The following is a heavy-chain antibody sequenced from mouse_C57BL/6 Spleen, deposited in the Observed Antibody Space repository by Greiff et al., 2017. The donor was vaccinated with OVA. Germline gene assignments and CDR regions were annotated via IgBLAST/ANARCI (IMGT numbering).Heavy chain of an antibody. CDR2: IYPGDGDT. Sequence: VQLQQPGPELVKPGASVQISCKASGYAFSSSWMNWVKQRPGKGLEWMGRIYPGDGDTNYNGKFKGKATLTSDKSSSTAYMQLSSLTSEDSAVYFCARWYYGSGFYLDYWGQGTTLTVTS. J-gene: IGHJ2*01. CDR1: GYAFSSSW. D-gene: IGHD1-1*01. CDR3: ARWYYGSGFYLDY. V-gene: IGHV1-82*01.